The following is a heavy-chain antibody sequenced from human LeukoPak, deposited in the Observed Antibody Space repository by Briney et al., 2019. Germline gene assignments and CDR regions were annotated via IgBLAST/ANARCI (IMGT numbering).Heavy chain of an antibody. D-gene: IGHD3-22*01. CDR1: GGSISSSSYY. J-gene: IGHJ4*02. CDR3: ARAFSPTYYYDSSSRGYFDY. Sequence: SETLSLTCTVSGGSISSSSYYWGWIRQPPGKGLEWIGSIYYSGSTYYSPSLKSRVIISVDTSKNQFSLKPSSVTAADTGLYYCARAFSPTYYYDSSSRGYFDYWGQGALVTVSS. V-gene: IGHV4-39*07. CDR2: IYYSGST.